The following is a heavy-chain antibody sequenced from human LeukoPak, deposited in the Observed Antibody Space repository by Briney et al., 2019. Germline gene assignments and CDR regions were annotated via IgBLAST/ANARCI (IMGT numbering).Heavy chain of an antibody. Sequence: PGGSLRLSCAASGFTFSSYWMSWVRQAPGKGLEWVSSISSSSSYIYYADSVKGRFTISRDNAKNSLYLQMNSLRAEDTAVYYCARDLGYDFWSGYSTGARYYFDYWGQGTLVTVSS. J-gene: IGHJ4*02. CDR2: ISSSSSYI. V-gene: IGHV3-21*01. D-gene: IGHD3-3*01. CDR1: GFTFSSYW. CDR3: ARDLGYDFWSGYSTGARYYFDY.